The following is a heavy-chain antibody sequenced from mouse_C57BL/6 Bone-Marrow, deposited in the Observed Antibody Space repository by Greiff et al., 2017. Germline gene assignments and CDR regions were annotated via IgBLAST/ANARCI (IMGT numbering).Heavy chain of an antibody. CDR1: GYTFTSYW. Sequence: VQLQQSGTVLARPGASVKMSCKTSGYTFTSYWMHWVKQRPGQGLEWIGAIYPGNSDTSYNQKLKGKAKLTAVTSASTAYMELSSLTNEDSAVYYCTRGRLRRSAWFAYWGQGTLVTVSA. CDR2: IYPGNSDT. V-gene: IGHV1-5*01. J-gene: IGHJ3*01. CDR3: TRGRLRRSAWFAY. D-gene: IGHD2-4*01.